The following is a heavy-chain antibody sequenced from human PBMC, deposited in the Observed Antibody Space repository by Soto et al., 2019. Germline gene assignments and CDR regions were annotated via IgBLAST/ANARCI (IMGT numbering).Heavy chain of an antibody. J-gene: IGHJ4*02. CDR1: GFTFSSYA. D-gene: IGHD3-10*01. V-gene: IGHV3-30-3*01. CDR2: ISYDGSNK. Sequence: PGGSLRLSCAASGFTFSSYAMHWVRQAPGKGLEWVAVISYDGSNKYYADSVKGRFTISRDNSKNTLYLQMNSLRAEDTAVYYCASLSGVSFGYWGQGTLVTVSS. CDR3: ASLSGVSFGY.